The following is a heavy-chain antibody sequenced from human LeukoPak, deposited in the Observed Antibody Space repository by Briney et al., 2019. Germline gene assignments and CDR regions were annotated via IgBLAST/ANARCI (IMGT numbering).Heavy chain of an antibody. CDR2: IRSKVHGGTI. V-gene: IGHV3-49*04. Sequence: GGTLRLSCTGSGVTFADYAMSWVRQTPGKGLEWLGFIRSKVHGGTIDYAACVKARFIISRDDSRNFAYLQMNNLKIEDTGVYYCTRGGVDYGDYYCRFSHYGGQGTRLTVSS. CDR3: TRGGVDYGDYYCRFSHY. J-gene: IGHJ4*02. D-gene: IGHD4-17*01. CDR1: GVTFADYA.